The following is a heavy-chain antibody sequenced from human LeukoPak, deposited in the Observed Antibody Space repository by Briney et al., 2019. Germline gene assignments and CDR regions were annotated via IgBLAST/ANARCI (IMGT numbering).Heavy chain of an antibody. J-gene: IGHJ5*02. CDR2: ISAYNGNT. V-gene: IGHV1-18*01. D-gene: IGHD6-6*01. CDR3: ATTPGREYSSSSRWFDP. CDR1: GYTFTSYG. Sequence: ASVKVSCKASGYTFTSYGISWVRQAPGQGLEWMGWISAYNGNTNYAQKLQGRVTMTTDTSTSTAYMELRSLRSGDTAVYYCATTPGREYSSSSRWFDPWGQGTLVTVSS.